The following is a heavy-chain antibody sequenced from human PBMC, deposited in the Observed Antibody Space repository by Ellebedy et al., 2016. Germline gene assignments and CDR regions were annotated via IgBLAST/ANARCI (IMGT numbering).Heavy chain of an antibody. D-gene: IGHD1-14*01. CDR3: ARGNAIPGPEPLDN. J-gene: IGHJ4*02. CDR2: ISTGSTYI. CDR1: RFTFSDYS. V-gene: IGHV3-21*01. Sequence: GESLKISCAASRFTFSDYSMNWVRQAPGKGLEWVSSISTGSTYIYYADSVRGRFTISRDHSKNTLYLQMNNLRTEDTALYYCARGNAIPGPEPLDNWGQGTLVTVSS.